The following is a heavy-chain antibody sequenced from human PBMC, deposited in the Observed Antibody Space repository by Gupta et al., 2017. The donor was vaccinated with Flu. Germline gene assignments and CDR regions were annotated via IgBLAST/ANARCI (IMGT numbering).Heavy chain of an antibody. V-gene: IGHV4-39*01. J-gene: IGHJ3*02. CDR1: GGSISSSSYY. D-gene: IGHD1-26*01. Sequence: QLQLQESGPGLVKPSETLSLTCTVSGGSISSSSYYWGWIRQPPGKGLEWIGSIYYSGSTYYNPSLKSRVTISVDTSKNQFSLKLSSVTAADTAVYYCARHFVKVGATRYQDAFDIWGQGTMVTVSS. CDR2: IYYSGST. CDR3: ARHFVKVGATRYQDAFDI.